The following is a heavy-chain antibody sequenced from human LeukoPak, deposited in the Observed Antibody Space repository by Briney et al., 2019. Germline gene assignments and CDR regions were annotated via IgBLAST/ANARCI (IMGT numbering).Heavy chain of an antibody. CDR2: IRYDGSYK. D-gene: IGHD6-19*01. CDR1: GFSFSGYG. Sequence: PGGSLRLSCAASGFSFSGYGMHWVRQAPGKGLQWMSFIRYDGSYKHYADSVNGRFTISRDNSKNTLYLQMDNLRPDDTAIYYCAGIAVAGLYWGQGTLVTVSS. J-gene: IGHJ4*02. V-gene: IGHV3-30*02. CDR3: AGIAVAGLY.